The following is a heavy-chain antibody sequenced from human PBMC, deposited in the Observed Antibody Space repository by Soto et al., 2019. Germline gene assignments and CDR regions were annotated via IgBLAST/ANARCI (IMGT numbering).Heavy chain of an antibody. CDR3: ARGDREDIAVVVGARPGEYGVDV. D-gene: IGHD2-15*01. CDR2: ISYDGSNK. Sequence: QVHLVESGGGVVQPGRSLRLSCAASGFTFRIYAMHWVRQAPGKGLECVAVISYDGSNKFYRDSVKGRFTISRDNSKNTLYLQINSLRYEDTAVYYCARGDREDIAVVVGARPGEYGVDVWGQGTTDTVSS. J-gene: IGHJ6*02. CDR1: GFTFRIYA. V-gene: IGHV3-30-3*01.